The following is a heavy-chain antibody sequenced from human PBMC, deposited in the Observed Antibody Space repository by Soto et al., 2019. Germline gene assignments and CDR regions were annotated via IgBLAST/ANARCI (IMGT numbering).Heavy chain of an antibody. CDR2: MNPSNGNA. CDR1: GDTFIKYD. V-gene: IGHV1-8*01. CDR3: ARRKERSGLNYFDV. J-gene: IGHJ4*02. Sequence: GASVKVSCKASGDTFIKYDINWVRQATGQGLEWMGWMNPSNGNAGYAQNFRGRVTMTSNTSITTAYMELSGLRYEDTAVYYCARRKERSGLNYFDVWGQGTLVTVSS. D-gene: IGHD6-25*01.